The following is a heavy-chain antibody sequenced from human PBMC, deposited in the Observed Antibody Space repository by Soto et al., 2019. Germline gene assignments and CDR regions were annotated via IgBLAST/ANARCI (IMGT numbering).Heavy chain of an antibody. D-gene: IGHD2-15*01. CDR3: ARGPVVVVAATHAPLHYMDF. V-gene: IGHV3-21*01. Sequence: PGGSLRLSCAASGFTFSSYSMNWVRQAPGKGLEWVSSISSSSSYIYYADSVKGRFTISRDNAKNSLYLQMNSLRAEDTAVYYCARGPVVVVAATHAPLHYMDFWGKGTKVTVSS. CDR1: GFTFSSYS. J-gene: IGHJ6*03. CDR2: ISSSSSYI.